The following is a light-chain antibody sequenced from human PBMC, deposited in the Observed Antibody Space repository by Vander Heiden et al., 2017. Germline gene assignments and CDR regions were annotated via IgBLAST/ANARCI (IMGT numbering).Light chain of an antibody. CDR1: SSDVGASNY. J-gene: IGLJ1*01. CDR2: DVT. Sequence: QSALTQPASVSGSPGQSITIPCTGTSSDVGASNYVSWYQQHPGKAPKLIIYDVTNRPSGVSNRFSGSKSGNTASLTTSGLQAEDEADYYCSSYTSSNTLVFGTGTKVTVL. V-gene: IGLV2-14*03. CDR3: SSYTSSNTLV.